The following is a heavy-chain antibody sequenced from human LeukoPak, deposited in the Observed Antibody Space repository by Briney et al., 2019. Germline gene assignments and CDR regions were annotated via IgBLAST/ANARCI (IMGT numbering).Heavy chain of an antibody. CDR1: GFTFRNYW. CDR3: AKNFYNYGLFDF. Sequence: RPGGSLRLSCAVPGFTFRNYWMTWVRQTPGKVLEWVANIHPGGREKNDVDSQKGRFTISRDNAKNALYLQMNSLGVEDTAVYFCAKNFYNYGLFDFWGQGTLVTVSS. D-gene: IGHD3-22*01. V-gene: IGHV3-7*01. J-gene: IGHJ4*02. CDR2: IHPGGREK.